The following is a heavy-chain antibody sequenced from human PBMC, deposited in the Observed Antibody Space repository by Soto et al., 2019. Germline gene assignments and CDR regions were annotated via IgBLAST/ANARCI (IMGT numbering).Heavy chain of an antibody. CDR2: IIPIFGTA. J-gene: IGHJ5*02. V-gene: IGHV1-69*13. D-gene: IGHD3-22*01. CDR1: GGTFSSYA. Sequence: AVKVSCKASGGTFSSYAISWVRQAPGQGLEWMGGIIPIFGTANYAQKFQGRVTITADESTSTAYMELSSLRSEDTAVYYCARRNYYYDSRIDPWGQGTLVTVSS. CDR3: ARRNYYYDSRIDP.